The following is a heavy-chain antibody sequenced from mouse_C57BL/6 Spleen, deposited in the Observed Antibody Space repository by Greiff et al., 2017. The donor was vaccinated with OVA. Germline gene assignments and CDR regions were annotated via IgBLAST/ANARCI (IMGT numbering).Heavy chain of an antibody. J-gene: IGHJ3*01. CDR1: GFTFSSYG. CDR3: ARRGLYDYDKAWFAY. D-gene: IGHD2-4*01. V-gene: IGHV5-6*01. CDR2: ISSGGSYT. Sequence: VQLKQSGGDLVKPGGSLKLSCAASGFTFSSYGMSWVRQTPDKRLEWVATISSGGSYTYYPDSVKGRFTISRDNAKNTLYLQMSSLKSEDTAMYYCARRGLYDYDKAWFAYWGQGTLVTVSA.